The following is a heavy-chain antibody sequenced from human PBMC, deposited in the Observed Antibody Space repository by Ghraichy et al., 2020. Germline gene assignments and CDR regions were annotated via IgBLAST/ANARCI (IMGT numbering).Heavy chain of an antibody. V-gene: IGHV3-23*01. Sequence: GGSLRLSCAGSGFTFSNYAMSWARQAPGKGLEWVSTIGGKGGPTYYADSVKGRFTISRDNSKNTLYLQMNSLRVEDTAVYYCAKAWGYCSGGACPSYNWFDPWGQGTLVTVSS. CDR3: AKAWGYCSGGACPSYNWFDP. J-gene: IGHJ5*02. CDR1: GFTFSNYA. D-gene: IGHD2-15*01. CDR2: IGGKGGPT.